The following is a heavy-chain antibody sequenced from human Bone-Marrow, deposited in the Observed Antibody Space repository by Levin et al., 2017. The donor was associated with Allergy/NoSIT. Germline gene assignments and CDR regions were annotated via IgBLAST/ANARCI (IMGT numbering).Heavy chain of an antibody. CDR2: ISYDGSNK. D-gene: IGHD1-1*01. Sequence: GESLKISCAASGFTFSSYAMHWVRQAPGKGLEWVAVISYDGSNKYYADSVKGRFTISRDNPKNTLYLQMNSLRAEDTAVYYCARDRYWDGYFDLWGRGTLVTVSS. CDR3: ARDRYWDGYFDL. J-gene: IGHJ2*01. V-gene: IGHV3-30-3*01. CDR1: GFTFSSYA.